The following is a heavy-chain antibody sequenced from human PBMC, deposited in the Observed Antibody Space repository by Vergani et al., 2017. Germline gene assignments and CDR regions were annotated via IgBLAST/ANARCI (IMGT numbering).Heavy chain of an antibody. Sequence: QVQLQQWGAGLLKPSETLSLTCAVYGGSFSGYYWSWIRQPPGKGLEWIGEINHSGSTNYNPSLKSRVTISVDTSKNQFSLKLSSVTAADPAVYYCARSGQQQLGLRSAKYDYWGQGTLVTVSS. CDR1: GGSFSGYY. J-gene: IGHJ4*02. V-gene: IGHV4-34*01. D-gene: IGHD6-13*01. CDR2: INHSGST. CDR3: ARSGQQQLGLRSAKYDY.